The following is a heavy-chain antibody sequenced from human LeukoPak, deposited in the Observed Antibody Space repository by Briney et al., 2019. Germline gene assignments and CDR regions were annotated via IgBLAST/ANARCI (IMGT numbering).Heavy chain of an antibody. CDR2: INPSGGST. CDR3: ASRGGRDWLGFDY. CDR1: GYTFTSYY. D-gene: IGHD3-9*01. V-gene: IGHV1-46*01. J-gene: IGHJ4*02. Sequence: GASVKVSCKASGYTFTSYYMHWVRQAPGQGLEWMGIINPSGGSTSYAQKFQGRVTMTRDTSTSTVYMGLSSLRSEDTAVYYCASRGGRDWLGFDYWGQGTLVTVSS.